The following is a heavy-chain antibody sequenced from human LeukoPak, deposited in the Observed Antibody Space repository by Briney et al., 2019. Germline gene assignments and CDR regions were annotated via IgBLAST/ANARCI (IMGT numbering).Heavy chain of an antibody. D-gene: IGHD6-19*01. Sequence: TSETLSLTCTVSGGSISTYYWSWIRQPPGKGLEWIGYIYYSGSTYNPSLKSRVTISVDTSKNQFYLKLSSVTGADTAVYYCARGGWYSHLWGQGALVTVSS. J-gene: IGHJ5*02. CDR3: ARGGWYSHL. CDR2: IYYSGST. V-gene: IGHV4-59*01. CDR1: GGSISTYY.